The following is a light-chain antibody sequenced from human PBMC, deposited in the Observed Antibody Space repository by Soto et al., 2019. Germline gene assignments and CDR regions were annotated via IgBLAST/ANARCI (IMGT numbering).Light chain of an antibody. CDR3: QQYNSYST. J-gene: IGKJ1*01. CDR2: DAP. Sequence: DIQMTQSPSTLSASVGDRVTITCRASQSISSWLAWYQQKPGKAPKILIYDAPSLESGVPSRFSGSGSGTEFTLTISSLQPEDSATYYCQQYNSYSTFGQGTKVDIK. V-gene: IGKV1-5*01. CDR1: QSISSW.